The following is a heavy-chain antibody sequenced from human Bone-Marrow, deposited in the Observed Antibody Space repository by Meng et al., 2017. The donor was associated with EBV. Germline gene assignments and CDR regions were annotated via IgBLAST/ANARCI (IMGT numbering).Heavy chain of an antibody. CDR2: TNNWSNSFS. V-gene: IGHV6-1*01. CDR1: AYSVSSDSDC. J-gene: IGHJ4*02. CDR3: ASFGGLPPPW. Sequence: QLQQLVAGVGTVSPDRSLLCADSAYSVSSDSDCVNWVSHSPSRGFVWVGSTNNWSNSFSDYAASVKGRIIFNLDTSRTHLSLLLNSLVPADTAFYWCASFGGLPPPWWGQGALVTVSS. D-gene: IGHD6-25*01.